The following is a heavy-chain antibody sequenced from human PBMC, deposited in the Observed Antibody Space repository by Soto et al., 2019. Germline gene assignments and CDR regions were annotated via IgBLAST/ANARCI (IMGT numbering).Heavy chain of an antibody. CDR3: ARESMWAPDY. Sequence: VQLVQSGAEVKKPGASVKVSCKASGYTFSIYCMHWVRQAPVKGLEGVSRINGDGSSTSNADPVKGRFTISRDNATKTLYLEMKSLRAEYTAVYYCARESMWAPDYWGKGTLVAVSS. CDR2: INGDGSST. V-gene: IGHV3-74*01. D-gene: IGHD1-26*01. J-gene: IGHJ4*02. CDR1: GYTFSIYC.